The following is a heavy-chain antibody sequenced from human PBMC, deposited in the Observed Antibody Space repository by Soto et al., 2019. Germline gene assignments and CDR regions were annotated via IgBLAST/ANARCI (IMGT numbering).Heavy chain of an antibody. CDR3: AGVVVVADYNWFDP. CDR2: MNPNSGNT. J-gene: IGHJ5*02. CDR1: GYTFTSYD. V-gene: IGHV1-8*01. Sequence: ASVKVSCKASGYTFTSYDINWVRQATGQGLEWMGWMNPNSGNTGYAQKFQGRVTMTRNTSISTAYMELSSLRSEDTAVYYCAGVVVVADYNWFDPWGQGILVTVSS. D-gene: IGHD2-15*01.